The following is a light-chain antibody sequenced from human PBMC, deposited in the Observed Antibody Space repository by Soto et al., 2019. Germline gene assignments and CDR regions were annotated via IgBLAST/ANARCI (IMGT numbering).Light chain of an antibody. J-gene: IGKJ5*01. CDR3: QQRNNWPPGIT. V-gene: IGKV3-11*01. CDR2: AAS. CDR1: QTVRNNY. Sequence: EIVMTQSPATLSLSPGERATLSCRASQTVRNNYLAWYQQKPGQAPRLLIYAASNRATGIPARFSGSGSGTDFTLTISSLEPEDFAVYYCQQRNNWPPGITFGQGTRLEI.